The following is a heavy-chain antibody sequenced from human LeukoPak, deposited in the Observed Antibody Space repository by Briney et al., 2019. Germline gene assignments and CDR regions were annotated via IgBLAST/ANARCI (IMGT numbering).Heavy chain of an antibody. J-gene: IGHJ4*02. Sequence: GGSLRLSCAASGFTFSSYEMNWVRQAPGKGLEWVSYISSSGSTKHYADSVKGRFTISRDNSKNTVYLQMNSLRVEDTAIYYCARGQEFDDGVFDSWGQGTLVTVSS. CDR3: ARGQEFDDGVFDS. D-gene: IGHD1-1*01. CDR1: GFTFSSYE. CDR2: ISSSGSTK. V-gene: IGHV3-48*03.